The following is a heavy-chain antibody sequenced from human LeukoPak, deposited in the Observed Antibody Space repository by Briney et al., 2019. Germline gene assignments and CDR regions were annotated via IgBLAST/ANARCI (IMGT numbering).Heavy chain of an antibody. CDR3: ARDPAMFGVVSWYYFDY. D-gene: IGHD3-3*01. Sequence: ASVKVSCKASGYTFTGYYMHWVLQAPGQGLEWMGRINPNSGGTNYAQKFQGRVTMTRDTSISTAYMELSRLRSDDTVVYYCARDPAMFGVVSWYYFDYWGEGTVVTVSS. V-gene: IGHV1-2*05. J-gene: IGHJ4*02. CDR1: GYTFTGYY. CDR2: INPNSGGT.